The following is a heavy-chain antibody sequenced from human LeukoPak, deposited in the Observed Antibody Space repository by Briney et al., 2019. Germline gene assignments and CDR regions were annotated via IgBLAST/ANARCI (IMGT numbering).Heavy chain of an antibody. CDR2: IYYSGST. V-gene: IGHV4-59*01. Sequence: SETLSLTCTVSGGSISSYYWSWIRQAPAKELEWIGYIYYSGSTKYKPSLKSRVTISVDTSKNQFSLKLSSVTAADTAVYYCARGRFLDAFDIWGQGTIVTVSS. J-gene: IGHJ3*02. CDR3: ARGRFLDAFDI. D-gene: IGHD3-3*01. CDR1: GGSISSYY.